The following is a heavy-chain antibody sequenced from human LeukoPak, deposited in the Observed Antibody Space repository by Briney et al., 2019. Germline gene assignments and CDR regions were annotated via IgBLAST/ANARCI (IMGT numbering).Heavy chain of an antibody. CDR3: AKEAVDYDILAGYYTTGYFDY. D-gene: IGHD3-9*01. J-gene: IGHJ4*02. V-gene: IGHV3-23*01. CDR2: ISGSGGNT. Sequence: GGSLRLSCAASGFTFSSYAMSWVRQAPGKGLEWVSGISGSGGNTYYAASVKCRFTISRDNSKNTLYLQMSSLRAEDTAVYYYAKEAVDYDILAGYYTTGYFDYWGQGTLVTVSS. CDR1: GFTFSSYA.